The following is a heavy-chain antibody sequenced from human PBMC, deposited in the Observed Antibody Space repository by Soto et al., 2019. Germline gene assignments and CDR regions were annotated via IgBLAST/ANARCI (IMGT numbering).Heavy chain of an antibody. V-gene: IGHV3-33*01. CDR2: IWNDGSNK. J-gene: IGHJ4*02. CDR1: GFTFSNYH. CDR3: ARIGRWALNFDH. D-gene: IGHD2-8*01. Sequence: QVQLVASGGGVVQPGRSLRLSCEASGFTFSNYHMHWVRQAPDKGLEWVAVIWNDGSNKFYANSVKGRFTISRDNSKNTLYLEMNSLRGEDTAVYYCARIGRWALNFDHWGQGTLVTVSS.